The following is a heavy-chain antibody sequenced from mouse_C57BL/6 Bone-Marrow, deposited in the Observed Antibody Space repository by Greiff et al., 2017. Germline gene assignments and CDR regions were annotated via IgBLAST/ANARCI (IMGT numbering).Heavy chain of an antibody. V-gene: IGHV1-81*01. CDR3: ARGDYDYDGYFDY. D-gene: IGHD2-4*01. CDR1: GYTFTSYG. J-gene: IGHJ2*01. CDR2: IYPRSGNT. Sequence: VQVVESGAELARPGASVKLSCKASGYTFTSYGISWVKQRTGQGLEWIGEIYPRSGNTYYNEKFKGKATLTADKSSSTAYMELRSLTSEDSAVYFCARGDYDYDGYFDYWGQGTTLTVSS.